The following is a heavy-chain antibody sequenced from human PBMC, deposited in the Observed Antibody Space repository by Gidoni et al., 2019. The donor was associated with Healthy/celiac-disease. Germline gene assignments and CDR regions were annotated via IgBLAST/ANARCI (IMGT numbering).Heavy chain of an antibody. V-gene: IGHV4-39*01. CDR2: IYYSGST. CDR3: ARTEEDRVDKDPGGPDY. Sequence: KGLEWIGSIYYSGSTYYNPSLKSRVTISVDTSKNQFSLKLSSVTAADTAVYYCARTEEDRVDKDPGGPDYWGQGTLVTVSS. J-gene: IGHJ4*02. D-gene: IGHD5-12*01.